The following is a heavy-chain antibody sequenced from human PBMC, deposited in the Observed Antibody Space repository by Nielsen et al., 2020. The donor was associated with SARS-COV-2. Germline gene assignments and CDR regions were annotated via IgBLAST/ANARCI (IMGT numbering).Heavy chain of an antibody. CDR3: ARRNDFWSGSYYFDY. J-gene: IGHJ4*02. V-gene: IGHV1-69*04. D-gene: IGHD3-3*01. CDR2: IIPILGIA. Sequence: SVKVSCKASGGTFSSYAISWVRQAPGQGLEWMGRIIPILGIANYAQKFQGRVTITADKSTSTAYMELSSLRSEDTAVYYCARRNDFWSGSYYFDYWGQGTLVTVSS. CDR1: GGTFSSYA.